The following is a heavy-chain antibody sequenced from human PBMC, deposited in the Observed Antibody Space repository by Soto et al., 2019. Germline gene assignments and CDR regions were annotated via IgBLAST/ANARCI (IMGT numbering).Heavy chain of an antibody. CDR1: GYTFTNYA. J-gene: IGHJ2*01. CDR2: INAGNGNT. Sequence: ASVKVSCKSSGYTFTNYAMHWVRQAPGQRLEWMGWINAGNGNTKYSQKFQGRVTITRDTSASTAYMELRSLRSGDTAVYYCARGGSLYWYFDLWGRGTLVTVSS. CDR3: ARGGSLYWYFDL. V-gene: IGHV1-3*01. D-gene: IGHD1-26*01.